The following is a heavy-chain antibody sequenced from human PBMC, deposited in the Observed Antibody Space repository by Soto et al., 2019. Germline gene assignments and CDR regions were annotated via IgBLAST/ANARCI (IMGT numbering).Heavy chain of an antibody. CDR2: IYYSGST. CDR1: GGSISSYY. J-gene: IGHJ4*02. V-gene: IGHV4-59*01. Sequence: QVQLQESGPGLVKPSETLSLTCTVSGGSISSYYWSWIRQPPGKGLEWIGYIYYSGSTNYNPSLKSRVTISVDTSKNQFSLKLSSVTAADTAVYYCARDGVGGHDYGDLTGPPSDRYFDYWGQGTLVTVSS. D-gene: IGHD4-17*01. CDR3: ARDGVGGHDYGDLTGPPSDRYFDY.